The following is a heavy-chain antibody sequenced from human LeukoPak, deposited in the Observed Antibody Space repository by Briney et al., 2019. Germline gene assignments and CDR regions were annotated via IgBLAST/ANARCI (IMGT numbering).Heavy chain of an antibody. CDR2: INTDTGNP. V-gene: IGHV7-4-1*02. CDR3: ARGRGYCSSTTCYAGYYFDY. CDR1: GYTFTDYA. Sequence: ASVKVSCKASGYTFTDYAMTWVRQAPGQGLEWMGWINTDTGNPTYAQGFTGRFVFSFDTSVSTAYLQISSLKAEDTAVYYCARGRGYCSSTTCYAGYYFDYWGQGTLVTVSS. J-gene: IGHJ4*02. D-gene: IGHD2-2*01.